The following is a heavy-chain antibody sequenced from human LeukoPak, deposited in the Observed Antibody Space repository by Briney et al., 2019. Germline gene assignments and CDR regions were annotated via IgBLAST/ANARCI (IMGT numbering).Heavy chain of an antibody. D-gene: IGHD3-9*01. CDR2: ISGSGGST. V-gene: IGHV3-23*01. CDR1: GFTFSSYA. J-gene: IGHJ6*03. Sequence: ESGGSLRLSCAASGFTFSSYAMTWIRQAPGKGLEWVSSISGSGGSTDYADSVKGRFTISRDNSRNMVFLQMNSLRADDTAVYYCAKCILTGYYKGYMDVWGKGTTVTISS. CDR3: AKCILTGYYKGYMDV.